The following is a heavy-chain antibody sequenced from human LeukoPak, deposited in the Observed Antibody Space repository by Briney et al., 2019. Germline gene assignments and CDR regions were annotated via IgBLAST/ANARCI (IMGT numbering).Heavy chain of an antibody. D-gene: IGHD3-10*01. J-gene: IGHJ5*02. CDR1: GGSISSYY. Sequence: PSETLSLTCTVSGGSISSYYWSWIRQPPGKGLEWIGYIYYSGGTNYNPSLKSRVTISVDTSKNQFSLKLSSVTAADTAVYYCARGSITMVRGVTVPDEYNWFDPWGQGTLVTVSS. CDR2: IYYSGGT. CDR3: ARGSITMVRGVTVPDEYNWFDP. V-gene: IGHV4-59*08.